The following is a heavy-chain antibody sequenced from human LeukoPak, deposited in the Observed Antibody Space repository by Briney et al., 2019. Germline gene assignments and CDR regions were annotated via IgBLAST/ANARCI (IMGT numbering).Heavy chain of an antibody. CDR3: ARNRRVWGSYRYIVDQ. D-gene: IGHD3-16*02. CDR2: ISSSSSTI. V-gene: IGHV3-48*01. CDR1: GFTFSTYN. Sequence: GGSLRLSCAASGFTFSTYNMNWVRQAPGKGLEWVSYISSSSSTIYYADSVKGRFTISRDNAKNSLYLQMNSLRAEDTAVYYCARNRRVWGSYRYIVDQWGQGTLVIVSS. J-gene: IGHJ5*02.